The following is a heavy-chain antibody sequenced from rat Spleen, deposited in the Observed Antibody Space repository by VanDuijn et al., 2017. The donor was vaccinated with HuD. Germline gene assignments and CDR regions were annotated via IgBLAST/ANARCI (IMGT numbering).Heavy chain of an antibody. CDR1: GFTFSDYA. CDR3: TRGDGSWDY. Sequence: EVQLVESGGGLVQPGRSLTLSCAASGFTFSDYAMAWVRQAPKKGLEVVATIIYDGSSTYYRDSVKGRLTISRDNAKSSLNLEMDRLRSEDTATYYCTRGDGSWDYWGQGVMVTVSS. CDR2: IIYDGSST. J-gene: IGHJ2*01. V-gene: IGHV5-17*01. D-gene: IGHD5-1*01.